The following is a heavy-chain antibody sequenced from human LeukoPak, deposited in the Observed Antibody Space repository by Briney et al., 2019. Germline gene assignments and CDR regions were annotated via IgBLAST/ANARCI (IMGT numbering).Heavy chain of an antibody. CDR1: GYTFTTYA. V-gene: IGHV7-4-1*02. Sequence: ASVKVSCKASGYTFTTYAINWVRQAPGQGLEWMGWMNTNTGNPTYAQGFTGRFVFSLDTSVSTVYLQISSLKAEDTAVYYCARTTADYWGQGTLVTVSS. CDR2: MNTNTGNP. D-gene: IGHD4-11*01. CDR3: ARTTADY. J-gene: IGHJ4*02.